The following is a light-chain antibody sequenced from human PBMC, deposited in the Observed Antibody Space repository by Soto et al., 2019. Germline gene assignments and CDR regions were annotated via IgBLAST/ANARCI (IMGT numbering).Light chain of an antibody. CDR3: SAWDASLIGFV. CDR2: SNY. V-gene: IGLV1-44*01. Sequence: QSVLTQPPSASGTPGQRVTISCSGSSSNIGSKTVNWYQQLPGTAPKLLIYSNYQRPSWVPDRFSGSKSGTSASLAISGLQSEDEADYYCSAWDASLIGFVFGTGTKLTVL. CDR1: SSNIGSKT. J-gene: IGLJ1*01.